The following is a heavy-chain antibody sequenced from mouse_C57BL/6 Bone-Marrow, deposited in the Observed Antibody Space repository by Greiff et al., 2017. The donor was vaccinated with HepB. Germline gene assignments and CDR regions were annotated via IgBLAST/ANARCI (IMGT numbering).Heavy chain of an antibody. Sequence: EVKLMESGGDLVKPGGSLKLSCAASGFTFSSYGMSWVCQTPDKRLEWVATISSGGSYTYYPDSVKGRFTISRDNAKNTLYLQMSSLKSEDTAMYYCARRRSGAMDYWGQGTSVTVSS. CDR2: ISSGGSYT. J-gene: IGHJ4*01. D-gene: IGHD3-2*02. CDR3: ARRRSGAMDY. V-gene: IGHV5-6*02. CDR1: GFTFSSYG.